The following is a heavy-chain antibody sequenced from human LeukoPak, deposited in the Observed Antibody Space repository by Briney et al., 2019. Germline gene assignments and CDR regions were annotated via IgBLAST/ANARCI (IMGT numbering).Heavy chain of an antibody. CDR1: GFTFSSYG. Sequence: GRSLRLSCAASGFTFSSYGMHWVRQAPGKGLEWVAVIWYDGSNKYYADSVKGRFTISRDNSKNTLYLQMNSLRAEDTAVYYCARGVELLLLWGQGTLVTVSS. CDR2: IWYDGSNK. J-gene: IGHJ4*02. CDR3: ARGVELLLL. V-gene: IGHV3-33*01. D-gene: IGHD1-7*01.